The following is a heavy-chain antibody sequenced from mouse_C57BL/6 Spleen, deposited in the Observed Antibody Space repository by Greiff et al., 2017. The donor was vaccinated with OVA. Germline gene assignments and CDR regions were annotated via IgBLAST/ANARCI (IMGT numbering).Heavy chain of an antibody. CDR3: AREGGYSAWFAY. J-gene: IGHJ3*01. V-gene: IGHV5-4*01. CDR2: ISDGGSYT. D-gene: IGHD2-3*01. CDR1: GFTFSSYA. Sequence: EVMLVESGGGLVKPGGSLKLSCAASGFTFSSYAMSWVRQTPEKRLEWVATISDGGSYTYYPDNVKGRFTISRDNAKNNLYLQMSHLKSEDTAMYYCAREGGYSAWFAYWGQGTLVTVSA.